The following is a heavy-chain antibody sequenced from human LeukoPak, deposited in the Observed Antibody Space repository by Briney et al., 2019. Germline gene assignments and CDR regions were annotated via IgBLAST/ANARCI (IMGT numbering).Heavy chain of an antibody. CDR1: GFTFSSYA. V-gene: IGHV3-23*01. CDR3: AKDHGYSYGPIYFDY. J-gene: IGHJ4*02. Sequence: GGSLRLSCAASGFTFSSYAMSWVRQAPGKGLEWVSAISASGDSTYYADSVKGRFTISRDNSKNTLYLQMNSLRAEDTAVYYCAKDHGYSYGPIYFDYRGQGTLVTVSS. D-gene: IGHD5-18*01. CDR2: ISASGDST.